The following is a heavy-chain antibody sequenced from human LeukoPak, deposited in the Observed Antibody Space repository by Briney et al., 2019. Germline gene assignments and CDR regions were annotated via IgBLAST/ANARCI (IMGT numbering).Heavy chain of an antibody. D-gene: IGHD3-10*01. CDR2: IYTSGST. CDR3: AREVIDTMVRGVIITFPSHMDV. Sequence: AETLSLTCTVSGYSFSSGDCWGWIRPPAGEGLGWIGRIYTSGSTNYNPSLKSRVTMSVDTSKNQFSLQLSSVTAADTAVYYCAREVIDTMVRGVIITFPSHMDVRGKGTTVTISS. CDR1: GYSFSSGDC. J-gene: IGHJ6*03. V-gene: IGHV4-38-2*02.